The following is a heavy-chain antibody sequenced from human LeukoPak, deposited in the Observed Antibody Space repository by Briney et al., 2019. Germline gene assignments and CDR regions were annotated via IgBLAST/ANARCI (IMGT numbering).Heavy chain of an antibody. D-gene: IGHD1-26*01. V-gene: IGHV3-48*03. CDR1: GFTFSSYE. CDR2: ISSSGSTI. Sequence: GGSLRLSCAASGFTFSSYELNWVRQAPGKGLEWVSFISSSGSTIHYADFVKGRFTISRGNAKNSVYLQMNSLRAEDTAVYYCARDSGSYSDWGQGTLVTVSS. J-gene: IGHJ4*02. CDR3: ARDSGSYSD.